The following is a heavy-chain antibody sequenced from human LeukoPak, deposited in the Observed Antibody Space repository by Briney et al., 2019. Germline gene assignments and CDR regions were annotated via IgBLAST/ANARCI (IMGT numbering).Heavy chain of an antibody. Sequence: GGSLRLSCAASGFTFSSYWMSWVRQAPGKGLEWVANIKQDGSEKYYVDSVKGRFTISRDNAKNSLYLQMNSLRAEDTAVYYCARVPFDYYYYYGMDVWGQGTTVTVSS. J-gene: IGHJ6*02. CDR1: GFTFSSYW. CDR2: IKQDGSEK. V-gene: IGHV3-7*01. CDR3: ARVPFDYYYYYGMDV.